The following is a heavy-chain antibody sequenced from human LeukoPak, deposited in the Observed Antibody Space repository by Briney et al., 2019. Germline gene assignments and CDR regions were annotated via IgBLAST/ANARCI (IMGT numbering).Heavy chain of an antibody. CDR2: IYTSGST. CDR1: GGSISSGSYY. J-gene: IGHJ6*03. CDR3: AREGYYGPYYMDV. D-gene: IGHD3-10*01. V-gene: IGHV4-61*02. Sequence: SETLSLTCTVSGGSISSGSYYWSWIRQPAGKGLEWIGRIYTSGSTNYNPSLKSRVTISVDTSKNQFSLKLSSVTAADTAVYYCAREGYYGPYYMDVWGKGTTVTISS.